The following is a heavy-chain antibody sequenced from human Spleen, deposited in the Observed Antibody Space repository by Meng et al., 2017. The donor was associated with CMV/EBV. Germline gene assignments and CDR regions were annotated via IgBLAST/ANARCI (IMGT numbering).Heavy chain of an antibody. CDR3: VRELSGGDY. J-gene: IGHJ4*02. D-gene: IGHD3-10*01. CDR1: GFIFSTSS. V-gene: IGHV3-74*01. CDR2: INSDGSDT. Sequence: LGLSCAASGFIFSTSSMNWVRQAPGKGLEWVSRINSDGSDTVYADSVKGRFTISRDNAKNTLFLEMSSLRMEDTAMYYCVRELSGGDYWGQGTLVTDSS.